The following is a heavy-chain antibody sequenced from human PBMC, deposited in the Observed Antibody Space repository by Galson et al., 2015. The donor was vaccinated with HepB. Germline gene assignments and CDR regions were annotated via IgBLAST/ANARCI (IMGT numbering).Heavy chain of an antibody. V-gene: IGHV1-18*04. D-gene: IGHD2-2*01. J-gene: IGHJ5*02. CDR2: ISAYNGNT. CDR3: ARAPYCSSTSCYDGNNWFDP. CDR1: GYTFTSYG. Sequence: SVKVSCKASGYTFTSYGISWVRQAPGQGLEWMGWISAYNGNTNYAQKLQGRVTMTTDTSTSTAYMELRSLRSDDTAVYYCARAPYCSSTSCYDGNNWFDPWGQGTLVTVSS.